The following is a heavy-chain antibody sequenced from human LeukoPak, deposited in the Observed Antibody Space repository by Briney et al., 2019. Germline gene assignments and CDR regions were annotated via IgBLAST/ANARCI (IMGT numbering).Heavy chain of an antibody. J-gene: IGHJ4*02. CDR3: ARDEYYDILTGYSSLGY. CDR2: IIPIFGTA. V-gene: IGHV1-69*05. D-gene: IGHD3-9*01. CDR1: GGTFSSYA. Sequence: SVKVSCKASGGTFSSYAISWVRQAPGQGLEWMGRIIPIFGTANYAQKFQGRVTITTDESTSTAYMELSSLRSEDTAVYYCARDEYYDILTGYSSLGYWGQGTLVTVSS.